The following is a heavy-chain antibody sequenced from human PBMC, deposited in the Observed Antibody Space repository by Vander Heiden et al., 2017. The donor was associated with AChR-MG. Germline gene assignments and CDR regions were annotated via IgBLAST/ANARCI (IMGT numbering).Heavy chain of an antibody. CDR1: GFTVSSNY. D-gene: IGHD1-26*01. J-gene: IGHJ4*02. CDR3: AREWELDY. V-gene: IGHV3-66*01. Sequence: EVQLVESGGGLVQPGGPLRLSCAASGFTVSSNYRSWVRQAPGKGLECVSIIYSGGSTYYADSVKGRFTISRDNSKNTVYLQMNSLRAEDTAVYYCAREWELDYWGQGTLVTVSS. CDR2: IYSGGST.